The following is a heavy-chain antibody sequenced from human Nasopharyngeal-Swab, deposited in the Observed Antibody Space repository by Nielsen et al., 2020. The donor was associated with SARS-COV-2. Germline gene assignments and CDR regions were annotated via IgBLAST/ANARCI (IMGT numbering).Heavy chain of an antibody. Sequence: ASVKVSCKASGYTFTSYGISWVRQAPGQGLEWMGWISAYNGNTNYAQKLQGRVTMTTDTSTSTAYMELRSLRSDDTAVYYCARAGLRYYYDSSGYYYGFDYWGQGTLVTVSS. J-gene: IGHJ4*02. CDR2: ISAYNGNT. CDR1: GYTFTSYG. D-gene: IGHD3-22*01. V-gene: IGHV1-18*01. CDR3: ARAGLRYYYDSSGYYYGFDY.